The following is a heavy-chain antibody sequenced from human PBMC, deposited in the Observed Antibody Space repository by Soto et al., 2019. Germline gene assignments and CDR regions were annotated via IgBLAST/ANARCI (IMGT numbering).Heavy chain of an antibody. Sequence: ASVKVSCKASGYTFTSYGIRWVRQAPGQGLEWMGWINGYNGNTKYAQKLQGRVTMTTDTSTSTAYMELRSLTSDDTAVYYCAREGDYPYYYYGMDVWGQGTTVTVSS. CDR3: AREGDYPYYYYGMDV. V-gene: IGHV1-18*01. CDR2: INGYNGNT. D-gene: IGHD4-17*01. J-gene: IGHJ6*02. CDR1: GYTFTSYG.